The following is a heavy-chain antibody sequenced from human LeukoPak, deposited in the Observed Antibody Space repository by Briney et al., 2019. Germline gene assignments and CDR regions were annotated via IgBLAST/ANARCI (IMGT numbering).Heavy chain of an antibody. CDR3: AKWSGDYPSYYLDY. J-gene: IGHJ4*02. CDR1: GFTFSSYW. D-gene: IGHD4-17*01. CDR2: IRSDGSSK. Sequence: PGGSLRLSCAASGFTFSSYWMHWVRQAPGKGLEWVALIRSDGSSKNYADSVKGRFTISRDASKNTVYLQMNSLRAEDTAVYSCAKWSGDYPSYYLDYWGQGTLVTVSS. V-gene: IGHV3-30*02.